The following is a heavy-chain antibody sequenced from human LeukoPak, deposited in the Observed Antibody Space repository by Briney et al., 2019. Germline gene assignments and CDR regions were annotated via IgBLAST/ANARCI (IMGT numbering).Heavy chain of an antibody. Sequence: PSETLSLTCAVSGGSISSSNWWSWVRQPPGKGLEWIGEIYHSGSTNYNPSLKSRVTISVDKSKNQFSLKLSSVTAADTAVYYCARTDTGDPPGFDYWGQGTLVTVSS. CDR2: IYHSGST. V-gene: IGHV4-4*02. J-gene: IGHJ4*02. CDR3: ARTDTGDPPGFDY. D-gene: IGHD4-17*01. CDR1: GGSISSSNW.